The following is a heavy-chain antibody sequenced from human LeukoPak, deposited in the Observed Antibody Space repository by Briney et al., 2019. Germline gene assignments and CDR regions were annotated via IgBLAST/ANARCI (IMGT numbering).Heavy chain of an antibody. V-gene: IGHV4-39*01. CDR1: GGSISSSSYY. CDR3: ARLACYFDWLTVAFDY. J-gene: IGHJ4*01. Sequence: PSETLSLTCTVSGGSISSSSYYWGWIRQPPGKGLEWIGSIYYSGSTYYNPSLKSRVTISVDTSKNQFSLKLSSVTAADTAVYYSARLACYFDWLTVAFDYWGHGTLVTVSS. CDR2: IYYSGST. D-gene: IGHD3-9*01.